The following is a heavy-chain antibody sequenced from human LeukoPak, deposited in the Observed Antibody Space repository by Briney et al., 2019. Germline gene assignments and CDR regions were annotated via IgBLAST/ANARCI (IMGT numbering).Heavy chain of an antibody. D-gene: IGHD2-2*01. CDR1: GGSFSGYY. CDR2: INHSGST. Sequence: SETLSLTCAVYGGSFSGYYWSWIRQPPGKGLEWIGEINHSGSTNYNPSLKSRVTISVDTSKNQFSLKLSSVTAADTAVYYCARRLGYCSSTSCSNNDYWGQGTLVTVSS. J-gene: IGHJ4*02. CDR3: ARRLGYCSSTSCSNNDY. V-gene: IGHV4-34*01.